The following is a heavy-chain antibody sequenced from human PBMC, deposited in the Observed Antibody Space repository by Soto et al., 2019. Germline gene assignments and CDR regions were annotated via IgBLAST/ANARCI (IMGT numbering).Heavy chain of an antibody. J-gene: IGHJ6*02. D-gene: IGHD3-22*01. Sequence: AVEVSWTASQYKFTNYCVHWVRQAPAQAPEWMGIINPSGGSTNYARRVRGRVTMTRATSTSTVYMELGSVRSDDTAVYYCARALCDPDSLSVGAKPRCYATDVWGLGTKVSV. CDR1: QYKFTNYC. V-gene: IGHV1-46*04. CDR3: ARALCDPDSLSVGAKPRCYATDV. CDR2: INPSGGST.